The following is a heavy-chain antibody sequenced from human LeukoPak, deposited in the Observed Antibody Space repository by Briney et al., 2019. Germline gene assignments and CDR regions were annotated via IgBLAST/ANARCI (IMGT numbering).Heavy chain of an antibody. CDR3: ARGTPYCSSASCYNY. J-gene: IGHJ4*02. D-gene: IGHD2-2*02. V-gene: IGHV1-8*02. CDR1: GYTFTGYY. Sequence: ASVKVSCKASGYTFTGYYMHWVRQATGQGLEWMGWMNPNSGNTGYAQKFQGRVTMTRNTSISTAYMELSSLRSEDTAVYYCARGTPYCSSASCYNYWGQGTLVTVSS. CDR2: MNPNSGNT.